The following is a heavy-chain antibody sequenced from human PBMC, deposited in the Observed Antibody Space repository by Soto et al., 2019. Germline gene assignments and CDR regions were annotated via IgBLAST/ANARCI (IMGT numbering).Heavy chain of an antibody. CDR2: IYYSGST. Sequence: QVQLQESGPGLVKPSQTLSLTCTVSGGSISSGDYYWSWIRQPPGKGLEWIGYIYYSGSTYYNPSLKSRITISVDTSKNQFSLKLSSVTAADTAVYYCARTWVVQGWFFDLWGRGTLVTVSS. V-gene: IGHV4-30-4*01. D-gene: IGHD3-10*01. J-gene: IGHJ2*01. CDR1: GGSISSGDYY. CDR3: ARTWVVQGWFFDL.